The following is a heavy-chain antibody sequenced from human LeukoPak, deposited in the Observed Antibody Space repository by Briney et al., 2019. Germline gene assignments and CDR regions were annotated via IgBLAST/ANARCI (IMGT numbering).Heavy chain of an antibody. CDR1: GFTFSTYS. D-gene: IGHD3-3*01. V-gene: IGHV3-48*01. CDR3: AMPRAVSFGGGWFDP. Sequence: GGSLRLPCAASGFTFSTYSMNWVRQAPGKGLEWVSYISSSSSTIYYADSVKGRFTVSRDNAKNSLYLQMNSLRAEDTAVYYCAMPRAVSFGGGWFDPWGQGTLVTVSS. J-gene: IGHJ5*02. CDR2: ISSSSSTI.